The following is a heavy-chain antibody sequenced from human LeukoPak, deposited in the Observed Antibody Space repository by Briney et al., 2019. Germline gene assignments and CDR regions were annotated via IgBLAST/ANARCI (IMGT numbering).Heavy chain of an antibody. CDR2: IYYSGST. J-gene: IGHJ4*02. CDR1: GGSISSSSYY. CDR3: ASLPHEGGGSSWPFDY. D-gene: IGHD6-13*01. V-gene: IGHV4-39*07. Sequence: SETLSLTCTVSGGSISSSSYYWGWIRQPPGKGLEWIGSIYYSGSTYYNPSLKSRVTISVDTSKNQFSLKLSSVTAADTAVYYCASLPHEGGGSSWPFDYWGQGTLVTVSS.